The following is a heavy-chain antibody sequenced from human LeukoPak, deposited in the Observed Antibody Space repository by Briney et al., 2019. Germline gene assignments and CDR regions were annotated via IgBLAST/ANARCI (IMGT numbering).Heavy chain of an antibody. Sequence: SETLSLTRTVSVDFIRSGHYYWGWIRQSPGKGLEWMGSIYSTGNTHYNPSLESRLIISVDTSKNSFSLKLSSVTAADTAVYFCARDLWSTAAGIFDFWGQGALVTVSS. CDR3: ARDLWSTAAGIFDF. CDR2: IYSTGNT. D-gene: IGHD6-25*01. V-gene: IGHV4-39*07. CDR1: VDFIRSGHYY. J-gene: IGHJ4*02.